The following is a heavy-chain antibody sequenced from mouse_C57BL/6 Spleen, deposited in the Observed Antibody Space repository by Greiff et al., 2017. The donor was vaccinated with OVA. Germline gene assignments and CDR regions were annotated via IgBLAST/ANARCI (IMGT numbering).Heavy chain of an antibody. CDR3: ARGGYDLWFAY. CDR1: GFTFSDYG. Sequence: EVQLVESGGGLVKPGGSLKLSCAASGFTFSDYGMHWVRQAPEKGLEWVAYISSGSSTIYYADTVKGRFTISRDNAKNTLFLQMTSLRSEDTAMYYCARGGYDLWFAYWGQGTLVTVSA. V-gene: IGHV5-17*01. D-gene: IGHD2-2*01. J-gene: IGHJ3*01. CDR2: ISSGSSTI.